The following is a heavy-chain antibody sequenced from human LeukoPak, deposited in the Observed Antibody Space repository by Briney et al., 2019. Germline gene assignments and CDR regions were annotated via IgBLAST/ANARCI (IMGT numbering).Heavy chain of an antibody. CDR3: ARDRHGSGSYYNGFDY. J-gene: IGHJ4*02. D-gene: IGHD3-10*01. V-gene: IGHV6-1*01. CDR2: TYYRSKWYS. CDR1: GDSVSSNSAA. Sequence: SQTLSLTCAISGDSVSSNSAAWNWIRQSPSRGLEWLGRTYYRSKWYSDYAVSVKSRITINPDTSKNQFSLQLNSVTPEDTALYYCARDRHGSGSYYNGFDYWGQGTLVTVSS.